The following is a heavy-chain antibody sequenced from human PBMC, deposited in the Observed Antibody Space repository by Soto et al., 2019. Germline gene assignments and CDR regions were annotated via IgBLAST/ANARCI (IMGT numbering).Heavy chain of an antibody. Sequence: ASVKVSCKTSGDSFSKYTVNWVRQAPRQGLEWLGGIIPRFGTTNCAPTLQDRVTITADESMNTVYMELSSLRSEDTALYYCARGRGLYNSGRSQLDSWGQGTLVTVSS. CDR2: IIPRFGTT. J-gene: IGHJ4*02. CDR3: ARGRGLYNSGRSQLDS. CDR1: GDSFSKYT. D-gene: IGHD1-1*01. V-gene: IGHV1-69*13.